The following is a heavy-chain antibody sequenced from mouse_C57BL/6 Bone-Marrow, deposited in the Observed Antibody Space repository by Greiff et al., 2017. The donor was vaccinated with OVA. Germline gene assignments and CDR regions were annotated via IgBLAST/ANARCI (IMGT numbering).Heavy chain of an antibody. Sequence: EVMLVESGGDLVKPGGSLKLSCAASGFTFSSYGMSWVRQTPDKRLEWVATISSGGSYTYYPDSVKGRFTISRDNAKNTLYLQMSSLKSEDTAMYYCARQPYFDYWGQGTTPTVSS. CDR3: ARQPYFDY. CDR2: ISSGGSYT. J-gene: IGHJ2*01. CDR1: GFTFSSYG. V-gene: IGHV5-6*01.